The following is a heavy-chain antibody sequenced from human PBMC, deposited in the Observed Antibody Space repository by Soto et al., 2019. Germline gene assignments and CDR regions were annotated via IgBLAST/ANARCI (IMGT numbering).Heavy chain of an antibody. V-gene: IGHV3-23*01. CDR3: AKVPYSSSWYRGWFDP. J-gene: IGHJ5*02. CDR2: ISGSGGST. D-gene: IGHD6-13*01. CDR1: GFTSSSYA. Sequence: EVQLLESGGGLVQPGGSLRLSCAASGFTSSSYAMSWVRQAPGKGLEWVSAISGSGGSTYYADSVKGRFTISRDNSKNTLYLQMNSLRAEDTAVYYCAKVPYSSSWYRGWFDPWGQGTLVTVSS.